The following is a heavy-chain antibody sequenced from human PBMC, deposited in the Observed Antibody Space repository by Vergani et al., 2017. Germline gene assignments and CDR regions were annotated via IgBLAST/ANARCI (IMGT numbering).Heavy chain of an antibody. V-gene: IGHV1-58*01. Sequence: QMQLVQSGPEVKTPGTSVKVSCKASGFTFTSSAVQWVRQARGQRLEWIGWIVVGSGNTNYAQQFQERVTITRDMSTSTAYMELSSLRSEDTAVYYCAGATGYSSSWYVYYYYGMDVWGQGTTVTVAS. CDR3: AGATGYSSSWYVYYYYGMDV. CDR1: GFTFTSSA. J-gene: IGHJ6*02. D-gene: IGHD6-13*01. CDR2: IVVGSGNT.